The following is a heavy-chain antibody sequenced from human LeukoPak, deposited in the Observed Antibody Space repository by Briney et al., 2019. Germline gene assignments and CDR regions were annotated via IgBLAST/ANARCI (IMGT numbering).Heavy chain of an antibody. D-gene: IGHD6-13*01. CDR1: GFTVSSNY. CDR2: ISGSGGST. V-gene: IGHV3-23*01. Sequence: GGSLRLSCAASGFTVSSNYMSWVRQAPGKGLEWVSAISGSGGSTYYADSVKGRFTISRDNSKNTLYLQMNSLRAEDTAVYYCAKGDSSSWYLDAFDIWGQGTMVTVSS. J-gene: IGHJ3*02. CDR3: AKGDSSSWYLDAFDI.